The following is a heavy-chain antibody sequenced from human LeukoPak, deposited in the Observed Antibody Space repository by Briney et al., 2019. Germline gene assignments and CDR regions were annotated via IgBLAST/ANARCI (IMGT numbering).Heavy chain of an antibody. J-gene: IGHJ4*02. CDR1: GYTFTGYY. D-gene: IGHD2-2*01. CDR3: ARANPLYCSSTTCLFDY. Sequence: ASVKVSCKASGYTFTGYYMHWVRQAPGQGXXXXXXXXXNSGETNYAQKFQGRVTMTRDTSISTAHMELSRLRSDDTAVYYCARANPLYCSSTTCLFDYWGQGTLVTVSS. V-gene: IGHV1-2*02. CDR2: XXXNSGET.